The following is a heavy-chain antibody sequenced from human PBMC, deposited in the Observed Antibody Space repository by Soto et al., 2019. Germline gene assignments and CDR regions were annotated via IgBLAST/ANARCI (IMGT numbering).Heavy chain of an antibody. D-gene: IGHD5-18*01. CDR3: ARVSVGYSYGY. V-gene: IGHV3-30-3*01. Sequence: QVQLVESGGGAVQPGRSQTLSCAGSGFTFNIFVMHWVRQAPGKGLEWVALISDDGSKKYYADSVKGRFTISRDNSKNTLFLQMHSLRPEDTAVYFCARVSVGYSYGYWGQGTLVTVSS. CDR1: GFTFNIFV. CDR2: ISDDGSKK. J-gene: IGHJ4*02.